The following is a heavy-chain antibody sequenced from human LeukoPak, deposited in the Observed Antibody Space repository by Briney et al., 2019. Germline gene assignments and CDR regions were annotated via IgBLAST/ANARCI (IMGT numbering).Heavy chain of an antibody. CDR1: GFTFSSCG. J-gene: IGHJ4*02. V-gene: IGHV3-30*02. CDR2: IRYDGSNK. Sequence: QPGGSLRLSCAASGFTFSSCGMHWVRQAPGKWLEWVAFIRYDGSNKYYADSVKGRFTISRDNSKNTLYLQMNSLRAEDTAVYYCAKDHSVGATYYFDYWGQGTLVTVSS. CDR3: AKDHSVGATYYFDY. D-gene: IGHD1-26*01.